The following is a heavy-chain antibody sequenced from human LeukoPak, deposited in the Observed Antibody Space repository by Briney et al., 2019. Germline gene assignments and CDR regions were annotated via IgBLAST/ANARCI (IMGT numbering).Heavy chain of an antibody. D-gene: IGHD3-22*01. CDR1: GGSISSYF. CDR3: ARYHDSSGYSFDY. V-gene: IGHV4-59*12. Sequence: PSETLSLTCTVAGGSISSYFWSWIRQPPGKGLEWIGYIFYNGSTNYNPSLKSRVTISVDTSRSHFSLKLSSVTAADTAVYYCARYHDSSGYSFDYWGQGTLVTVSS. J-gene: IGHJ4*02. CDR2: IFYNGST.